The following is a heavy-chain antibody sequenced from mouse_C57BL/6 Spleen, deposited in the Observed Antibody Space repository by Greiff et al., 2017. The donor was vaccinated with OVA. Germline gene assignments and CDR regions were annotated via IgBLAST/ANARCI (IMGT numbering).Heavy chain of an antibody. J-gene: IGHJ2*01. D-gene: IGHD1-1*01. Sequence: EVQRVESGGGLVQPGGSLSLSCAASGFTFTDYYMSWVRQPPGKALEWLGFIRNKANGYTTEYSASVKGRFTISRDNSQSILYLQMNALRAEYSATYYCARSHSSTVFPDYWGQGTTLTVSS. CDR3: ARSHSSTVFPDY. CDR1: GFTFTDYY. CDR2: IRNKANGYTT. V-gene: IGHV7-3*01.